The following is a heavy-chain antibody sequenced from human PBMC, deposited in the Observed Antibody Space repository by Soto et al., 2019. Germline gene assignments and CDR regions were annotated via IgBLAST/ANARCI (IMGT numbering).Heavy chain of an antibody. V-gene: IGHV1-69*13. Sequence: ASVKVSCKASGGTFSSYAISWVRQAPGQGLEWMGGIIPIFGTANYAQKFQGRVTITADGSTSTAYMELSSLRSEDTAVYYCAVEYSRSYNWFDPWGQGTLVTVAS. D-gene: IGHD6-6*01. CDR1: GGTFSSYA. CDR2: IIPIFGTA. CDR3: AVEYSRSYNWFDP. J-gene: IGHJ5*02.